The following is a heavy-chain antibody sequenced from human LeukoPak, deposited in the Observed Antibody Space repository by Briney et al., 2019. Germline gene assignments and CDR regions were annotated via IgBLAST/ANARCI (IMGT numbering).Heavy chain of an antibody. CDR1: GFTFSSYA. D-gene: IGHD3-22*01. CDR2: ISYDGSNK. CDR3: ARDRGRYYYDSSGLDY. V-gene: IGHV3-30*04. Sequence: GGSLRLSCAASGFTFSSYAMHWVRQAPGKGPEWVAVISYDGSNKYYADSVKGRFTISKDNSKNTLYLQMNSLRAEDTAVYYCARDRGRYYYDSSGLDYWGQGTLVTVSS. J-gene: IGHJ4*02.